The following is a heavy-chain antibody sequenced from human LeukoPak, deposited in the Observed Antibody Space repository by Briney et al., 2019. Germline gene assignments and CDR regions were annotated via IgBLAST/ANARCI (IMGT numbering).Heavy chain of an antibody. CDR2: IRYDGSNK. V-gene: IGHV3-30*02. J-gene: IGHJ4*02. CDR1: GFTFSSYG. D-gene: IGHD1-26*01. CDR3: AKGKGKLGAFQSDFDY. Sequence: GGSLRLSCAASGFTFSSYGMHWVRQAPGKGLGWVTFIRYDGSNKYYVESVKGRFSISRDNSKNTLYLEMNSLRAEDTAIYYCAKGKGKLGAFQSDFDYWGQGTLVTVSS.